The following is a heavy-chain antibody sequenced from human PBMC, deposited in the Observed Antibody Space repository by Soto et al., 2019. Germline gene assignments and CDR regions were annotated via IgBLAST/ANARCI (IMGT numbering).Heavy chain of an antibody. CDR1: GFTFSNFW. Sequence: VGSLRLSCAASGFTFSNFWMHWVRQAPGKGLVWVSRIYGDGSGPMYADSVKGRFTISRDNAKSTLYLQMNSLRAEDTAVYYCATLNSFGSDYWGRGTLVTVSS. D-gene: IGHD5-18*01. CDR2: IYGDGSGP. J-gene: IGHJ4*02. V-gene: IGHV3-74*03. CDR3: ATLNSFGSDY.